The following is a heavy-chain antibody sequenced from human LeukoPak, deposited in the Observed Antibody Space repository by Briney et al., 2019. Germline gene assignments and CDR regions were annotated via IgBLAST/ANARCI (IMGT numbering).Heavy chain of an antibody. CDR1: GFTFSDYY. CDR3: ASTPREYSSSWYLSWYLQH. Sequence: PGGSLRLSCAASGFTFSDYYMSWIRQAPGKGLEWVSYISSSGSTIYYADSVKGRFTISRDNAKNSLYLQMNSLRAEVTAAYYCASTPREYSSSWYLSWYLQHWGQGTLVTVSS. V-gene: IGHV3-11*01. J-gene: IGHJ1*01. CDR2: ISSSGSTI. D-gene: IGHD6-13*01.